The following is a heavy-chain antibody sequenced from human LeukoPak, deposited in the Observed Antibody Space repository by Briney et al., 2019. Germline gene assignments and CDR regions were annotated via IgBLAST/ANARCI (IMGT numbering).Heavy chain of an antibody. CDR2: IIPIFGTA. CDR3: ARVPGIAAAGTWGYFQH. Sequence: SVKVSCKASGGTFSSYAISWVRQALGQGLEWMGGIIPIFGTANYAQKFQGRVTITADESTSTAYMELSSLRSEDTAVYYCARVPGIAAAGTWGYFQHWGQGTLVTVSS. V-gene: IGHV1-69*13. CDR1: GGTFSSYA. J-gene: IGHJ1*01. D-gene: IGHD6-13*01.